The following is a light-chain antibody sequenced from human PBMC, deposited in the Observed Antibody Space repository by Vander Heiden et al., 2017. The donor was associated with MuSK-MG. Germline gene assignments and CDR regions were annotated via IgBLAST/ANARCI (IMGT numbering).Light chain of an antibody. CDR1: QDISNY. Sequence: DTQMNQSPSSLSASVGDRVTITCQASQDISNYLDWYQQKPGKAPKLLIYDASNWETGVPARFSGSGSGTDFTFTISSLQPEDIATYYCQQYDNLKFTFGPGTKVDIK. CDR2: DAS. V-gene: IGKV1-33*01. CDR3: QQYDNLKFT. J-gene: IGKJ3*01.